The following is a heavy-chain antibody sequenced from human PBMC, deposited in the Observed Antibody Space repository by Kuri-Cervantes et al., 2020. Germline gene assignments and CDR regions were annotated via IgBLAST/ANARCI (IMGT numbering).Heavy chain of an antibody. CDR1: GFTFSSYG. V-gene: IGHV3-33*01. Sequence: GESLKISCAASGFTFSSYGMHWVRQAPGKGLEWVAVIWYDGSNKYYADSVKGRFTISRDNSKNTLYLQMNSLRAEDTAVYYCARAVMVAAPTDYWGQGTLVTVSS. CDR2: IWYDGSNK. D-gene: IGHD2-15*01. CDR3: ARAVMVAAPTDY. J-gene: IGHJ4*02.